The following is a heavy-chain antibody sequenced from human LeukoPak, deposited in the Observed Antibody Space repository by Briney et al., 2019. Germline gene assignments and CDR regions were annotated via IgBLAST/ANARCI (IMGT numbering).Heavy chain of an antibody. CDR1: GFTFSSYS. CDR3: ARGSGAWPNWYFDL. J-gene: IGHJ2*01. Sequence: GGSLRLSCAASGFTFSSYSMSWVRQAPGKGLEWVSSISSSSSYIYYADSVKGRFTISRDISQNTLYLQMNSLRVEDTAIYYCARGSGAWPNWYFDLWGRGTLVTVSS. CDR2: ISSSSSYI. D-gene: IGHD4-17*01. V-gene: IGHV3-21*04.